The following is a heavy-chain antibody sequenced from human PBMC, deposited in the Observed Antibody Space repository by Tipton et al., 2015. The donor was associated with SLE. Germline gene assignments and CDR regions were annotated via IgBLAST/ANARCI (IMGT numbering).Heavy chain of an antibody. CDR3: ARLDYGSSDDACER. CDR1: GGSFRGPS. CDR2: LNHSAPGELNQSVRT. J-gene: IGHJ3*02. D-gene: IGHD6-6*01. V-gene: IGHV4-34*01. Sequence: LRLSCAVYGGSFRGPSWRWLRHPPGKGLEWIGELNHSAPGELNQSVRTNYNKSLKSRVPMSVDASKNQFSLKLSSVTAADTAVYFCARLDYGSSDDACERWGQGTMVTVSS.